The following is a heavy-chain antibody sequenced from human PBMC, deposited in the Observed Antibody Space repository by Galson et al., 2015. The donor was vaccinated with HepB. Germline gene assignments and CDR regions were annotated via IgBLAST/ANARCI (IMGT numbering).Heavy chain of an antibody. D-gene: IGHD3-22*01. CDR2: IYYSGST. J-gene: IGHJ3*02. CDR1: GGSISSYY. V-gene: IGHV4-59*01. Sequence: ETLSLTCTVSGGSISSYYWSWIRQPPGKGLEWIGYIYYSGSTNYNPSLKSRVTISVDTSKNQFSLKLSSVTAADTAVYYCARVVYYDSSWHPAFDIWGQGTMVTVSS. CDR3: ARVVYYDSSWHPAFDI.